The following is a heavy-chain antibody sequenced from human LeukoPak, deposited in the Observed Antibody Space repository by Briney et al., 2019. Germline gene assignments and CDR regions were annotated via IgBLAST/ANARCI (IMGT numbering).Heavy chain of an antibody. Sequence: ASVKVSCKTSGYTFRDYEINWVRQAPGLGLEWVAWIHANSGKAGSAQKFQGRVTLTRDTSTETAFMELSGLASDDSATYFCARGHYGGNRYFDNWGQGTLVTVSS. J-gene: IGHJ4*02. V-gene: IGHV1-8*01. CDR2: IHANSGKA. CDR1: GYTFRDYE. D-gene: IGHD4-23*01. CDR3: ARGHYGGNRYFDN.